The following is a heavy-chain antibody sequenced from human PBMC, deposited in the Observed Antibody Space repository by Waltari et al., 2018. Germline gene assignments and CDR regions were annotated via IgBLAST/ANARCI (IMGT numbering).Heavy chain of an antibody. Sequence: QVQLVQSGAEVKKPGSSVKVSCKASGYPFTSYDINWVRQATGQGLEWMGWMNHNSGNTGYAQKFRGRVTMTRSTSISTAYMELSSVRSEDTAVYYCARAPHGVTMLGYWGQGTLVTVSS. D-gene: IGHD2-21*02. J-gene: IGHJ4*02. CDR2: MNHNSGNT. CDR3: ARAPHGVTMLGY. CDR1: GYPFTSYD. V-gene: IGHV1-8*01.